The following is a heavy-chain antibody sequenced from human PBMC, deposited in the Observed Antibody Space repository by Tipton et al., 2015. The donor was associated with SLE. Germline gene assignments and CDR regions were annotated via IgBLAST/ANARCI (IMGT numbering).Heavy chain of an antibody. D-gene: IGHD3-10*01. CDR2: INHSGST. Sequence: TLSFTCAVYGGSFSGYYWSWIRQPPGKGLEWIGEINHSGSTNYNPSLKSRVTISVDTSKNQFSLKLSSVTAADTAVYYCARFDVLLWFRGFDYWGQGTLVTVSS. CDR1: GGSFSGYY. V-gene: IGHV4-34*01. CDR3: ARFDVLLWFRGFDY. J-gene: IGHJ4*02.